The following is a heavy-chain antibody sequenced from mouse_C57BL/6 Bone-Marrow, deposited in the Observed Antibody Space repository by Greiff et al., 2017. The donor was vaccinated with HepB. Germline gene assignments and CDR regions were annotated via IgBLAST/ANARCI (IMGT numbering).Heavy chain of an antibody. V-gene: IGHV2-5*01. J-gene: IGHJ1*03. Sequence: VKVVESGPGLVQPSQSLSITCTVSGFSLTSYGVHWVRQSPGKGLEWLGVIWRGGSTDYNAAFMSRLSITKDNSKSQVFFKMNSLQADDTAIYYCAKLGSSSYWYFDVWGTGTTVTVSS. CDR3: AKLGSSSYWYFDV. D-gene: IGHD1-1*01. CDR2: IWRGGST. CDR1: GFSLTSYG.